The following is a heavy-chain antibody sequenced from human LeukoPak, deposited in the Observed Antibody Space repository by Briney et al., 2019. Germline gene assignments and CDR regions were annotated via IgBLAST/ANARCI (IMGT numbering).Heavy chain of an antibody. CDR1: GGSISSGSYY. CDR3: ARVRVGATTTFDY. J-gene: IGHJ4*02. CDR2: IYTSGST. D-gene: IGHD1-26*01. V-gene: IGHV4-61*02. Sequence: SETLSLTCTVSGGSISSGSYYWSWIRQPAGTGLEWLGRIYTSGSTNYNPSLKSRVTISVDTSKNQFSLKLSSVTAADTAVYYCARVRVGATTTFDYWGQGTLVTVSS.